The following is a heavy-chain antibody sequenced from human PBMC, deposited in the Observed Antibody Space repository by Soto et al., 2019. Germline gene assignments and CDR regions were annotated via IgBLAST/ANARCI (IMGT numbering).Heavy chain of an antibody. CDR1: GYTFTSYG. Sequence: ASVKVSCKASGYTFTSYGISWVRQAPGQGLEWMGWISAYNGNTNYARKLQGRVTMTTDTSTSTAYMELRSLRSDDTAVYYCARDPKIAVAGRSDAFDIWGQGTMVTVSS. CDR3: ARDPKIAVAGRSDAFDI. J-gene: IGHJ3*02. V-gene: IGHV1-18*01. CDR2: ISAYNGNT. D-gene: IGHD6-19*01.